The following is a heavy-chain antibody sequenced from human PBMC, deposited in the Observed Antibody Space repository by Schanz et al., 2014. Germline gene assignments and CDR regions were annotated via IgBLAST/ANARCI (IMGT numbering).Heavy chain of an antibody. CDR2: ISVYTGNT. CDR1: GYTFTSYG. Sequence: QVQLVQSGAEVKKPGASVKVSCKASGYTFTSYGISWVRQAPGQGLEWMGWISVYTGNTKYGQKVQGRVTMTADTSTNTAYMELRSLRSDDTAEYYCAKAEYDMLTDSYSRLDPWGQGTLVTVSS. J-gene: IGHJ5*02. V-gene: IGHV1-18*01. CDR3: AKAEYDMLTDSYSRLDP. D-gene: IGHD3-9*01.